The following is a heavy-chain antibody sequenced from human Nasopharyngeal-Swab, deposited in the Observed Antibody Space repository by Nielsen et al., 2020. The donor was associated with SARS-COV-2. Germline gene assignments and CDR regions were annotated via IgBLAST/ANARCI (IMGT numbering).Heavy chain of an antibody. Sequence: SVKVSCKASGGTFSSYAISWVRQAPGQGLEWMGRIIPILGIANYAQKFQGRVTITADKSTSTAYMELSSLRSEDTAVYYCAREGGPYDYVWGRYRYTGEDTLLDYWGQGTLVTVSS. CDR2: IIPILGIA. CDR3: AREGGPYDYVWGRYRYTGEDTLLDY. J-gene: IGHJ4*02. V-gene: IGHV1-69*04. D-gene: IGHD3-16*02. CDR1: GGTFSSYA.